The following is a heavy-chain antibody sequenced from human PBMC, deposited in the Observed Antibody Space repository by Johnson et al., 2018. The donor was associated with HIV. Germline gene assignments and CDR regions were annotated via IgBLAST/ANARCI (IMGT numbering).Heavy chain of an antibody. V-gene: IGHV3-30*04. CDR3: VRVMGGYYSSSFGNAFDI. J-gene: IGHJ3*02. CDR2: ISYDGSNQ. Sequence: QVQLVESGGGVVQPGRSLRLSCAASGFTFSSYAMHWVRQAPGKGLEWVAVISYDGSNQYYADSVKGRFTISRDNSKNTVFLQMNSLRPEDTAMYYCVRVMGGYYSSSFGNAFDIWGQGTMVTVSS. CDR1: GFTFSSYA. D-gene: IGHD6-6*01.